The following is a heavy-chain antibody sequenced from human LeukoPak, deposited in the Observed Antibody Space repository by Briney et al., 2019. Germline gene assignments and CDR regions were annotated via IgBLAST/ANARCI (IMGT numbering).Heavy chain of an antibody. D-gene: IGHD1-7*01. Sequence: SETLSLTCTVSGGSISSYYWSWIRQPPGKGLEWIGYIYYSGSTNYNPSLKSRVTISVDKSKNQFSLKLSSVTAADTAVYYCARHSYNCSYYCYFDYWGQGTLVTVSS. J-gene: IGHJ4*02. CDR3: ARHSYNCSYYCYFDY. V-gene: IGHV4-59*08. CDR2: IYYSGST. CDR1: GGSISSYY.